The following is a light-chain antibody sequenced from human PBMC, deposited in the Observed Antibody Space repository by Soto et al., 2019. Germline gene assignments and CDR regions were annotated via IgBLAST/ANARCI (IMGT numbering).Light chain of an antibody. CDR1: QNVGSN. CDR3: QHYNIWPPYT. V-gene: IGKV3-15*01. CDR2: GAS. Sequence: EIVMTQSPATLSVSPGERATLSCRASQNVGSNLAWYQQRPGQAPRLLIYGASTRATGIPARFTGSGSGTDFTLTISSLQSEDFAVYYCQHYNIWPPYTFGQGTKLEIK. J-gene: IGKJ2*01.